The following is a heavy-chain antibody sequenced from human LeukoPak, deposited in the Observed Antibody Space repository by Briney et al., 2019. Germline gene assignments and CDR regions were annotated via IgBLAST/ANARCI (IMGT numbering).Heavy chain of an antibody. CDR3: ARGVSGIYYYYYMDV. CDR1: GYTFNGDY. J-gene: IGHJ6*03. Sequence: ASVKVSCKASGYTFNGDYMHWVRQARGQGLEWMGWINPNSGGTNYAQKFQGRVTMTRDTSISTAYMELSRLRSDDTAVYYCARGVSGIYYYYYMDVWGKGTTVTVSS. V-gene: IGHV1-2*02. CDR2: INPNSGGT. D-gene: IGHD3-10*01.